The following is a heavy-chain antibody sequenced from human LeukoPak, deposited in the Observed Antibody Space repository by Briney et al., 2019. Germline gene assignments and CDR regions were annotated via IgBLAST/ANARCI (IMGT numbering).Heavy chain of an antibody. D-gene: IGHD3-22*01. CDR1: GFTFSSHG. V-gene: IGHV3-33*01. Sequence: GGSLRLSCAASGFTFSSHGMHWVRQAPGKGLEWVSIIWYDGSDEYYADSVKGRFTISRDNSKNTLYLQMNSLRAEDTAVYYWARDVGYQSSGPFDYGGKGTLVTVSS. J-gene: IGHJ4*02. CDR2: IWYDGSDE. CDR3: ARDVGYQSSGPFDY.